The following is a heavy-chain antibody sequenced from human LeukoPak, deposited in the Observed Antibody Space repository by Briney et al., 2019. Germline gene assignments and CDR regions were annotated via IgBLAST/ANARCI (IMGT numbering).Heavy chain of an antibody. CDR3: VKAQRGFDDFWSGDDY. J-gene: IGHJ4*02. Sequence: PGGSLRLSCAASGFTFSRYFLAWVRQAPGKGLEWVASIFAGSGTTHYADSVKGRFTISRDNSQNTLYIQMESLRVEDTAVYYCVKAQRGFDDFWSGDDYWGQGSLVTVSS. CDR2: IFAGSGTT. CDR1: GFTFSRYF. D-gene: IGHD3-3*01. V-gene: IGHV3-23*01.